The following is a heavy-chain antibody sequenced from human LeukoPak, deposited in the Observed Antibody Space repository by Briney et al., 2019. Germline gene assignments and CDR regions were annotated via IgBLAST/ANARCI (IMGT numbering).Heavy chain of an antibody. D-gene: IGHD1-14*01. V-gene: IGHV3-64D*09. CDR2: ISTNGGST. Sequence: PGGSLRLSCSASGFTFSSYAMHWVRQAPGEGLEYVSSISTNGGSTYYADSVKGRFTIFRDNSRNTLYLQMSSLRPEDTAVYYCVKSPDTWMRRPFDYWGQGTLVTVSS. CDR3: VKSPDTWMRRPFDY. J-gene: IGHJ4*02. CDR1: GFTFSSYA.